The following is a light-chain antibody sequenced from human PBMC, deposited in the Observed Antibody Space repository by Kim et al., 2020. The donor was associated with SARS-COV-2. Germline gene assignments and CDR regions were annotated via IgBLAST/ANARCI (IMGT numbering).Light chain of an antibody. CDR1: FDHIPRKY. V-gene: IGLV6-57*01. CDR3: PSYADFNWV. J-gene: IGLJ3*02. CDR2: EDN. Sequence: GKPVPISRPTYFDHIPRKYVQRYHQRTGSPPPAVILEDNQRPPCVPARFSGSIGTSSNFASLTIHGLSIEDEADYYCPSYADFNWVFGGGTKLTVL.